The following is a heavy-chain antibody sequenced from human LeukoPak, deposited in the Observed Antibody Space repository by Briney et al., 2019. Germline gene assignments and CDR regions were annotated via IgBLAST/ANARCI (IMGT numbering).Heavy chain of an antibody. CDR1: GGSISSSSYY. CDR2: IYYSGST. J-gene: IGHJ5*02. V-gene: IGHV4-39*01. CDR3: ARQYYYDSSGYSNWFDP. Sequence: PSETLSLTCTVSGGSISSSSYYWGWIRQPPGKGLEWIGSIYYSGSTYYNPSLKSRVTISVDTSKNQFSLKLSSVTAADTAVYYCARQYYYDSSGYSNWFDPWGQGTQVTVSS. D-gene: IGHD3-22*01.